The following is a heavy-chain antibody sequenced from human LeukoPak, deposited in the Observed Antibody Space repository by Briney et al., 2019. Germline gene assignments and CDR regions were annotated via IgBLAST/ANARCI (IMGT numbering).Heavy chain of an antibody. D-gene: IGHD1-26*01. CDR2: ISSDGSII. J-gene: IGHJ4*02. V-gene: IGHV3-74*01. CDR1: GFSFSSYW. Sequence: PGGSLRLSCAASGFSFSSYWMHWVRQAPGKGLVWVSRISSDGSIINYADSVKGRFTISRDNSKNTLYLQMNSLRAEDTAVYYCARAGFFVGGSYYFDYWGQGTLVTVSS. CDR3: ARAGFFVGGSYYFDY.